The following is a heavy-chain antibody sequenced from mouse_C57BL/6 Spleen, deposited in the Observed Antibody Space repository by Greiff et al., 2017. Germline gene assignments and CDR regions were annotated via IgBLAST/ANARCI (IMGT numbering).Heavy chain of an antibody. V-gene: IGHV5-6*01. J-gene: IGHJ2*01. CDR1: GFTFSSYG. D-gene: IGHD2-3*01. CDR2: ISSGGSYT. CDR3: ARHLDGYYYFDY. Sequence: EVQLLESGGDLVKPGGSLKLSCAASGFTFSSYGMSWVRQTPDKRLEWVATISSGGSYTYYPDSVKGRFTISRDNAKNTLYLQMSSLKSEDTAMYYCARHLDGYYYFDYWGQGTTLTVSS.